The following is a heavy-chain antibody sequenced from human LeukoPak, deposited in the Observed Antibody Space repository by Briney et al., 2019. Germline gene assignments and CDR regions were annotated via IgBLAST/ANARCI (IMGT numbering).Heavy chain of an antibody. J-gene: IGHJ3*02. CDR3: ARRVGWNAFDI. D-gene: IGHD1-26*01. CDR1: GGSIAGGNYD. Sequence: SETLSLTCTVSGGSIAGGNYDWSWVRQPAGKGLEWIGRIYTSGSTNYNPSLKSRVAISLDTSKNQVSLKLISVTAADTAIYYCARRVGWNAFDIWGQGTVVTVSS. CDR2: IYTSGST. V-gene: IGHV4-61*02.